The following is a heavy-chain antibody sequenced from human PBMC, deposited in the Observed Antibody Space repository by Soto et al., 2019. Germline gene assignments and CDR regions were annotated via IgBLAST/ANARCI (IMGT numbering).Heavy chain of an antibody. CDR3: ARDGRGAYYDILTGSFDY. D-gene: IGHD3-9*01. V-gene: IGHV1-46*01. CDR2: INPSGGST. CDR1: GYTFTSYY. J-gene: IGHJ4*02. Sequence: ASVKVSCKASGYTFTSYYMHWVRQAPGQGLEWMGIINPSGGSTSYAQKFQGGVTMTRDTSTSTAYMELRSLRSDDTAVYYCARDGRGAYYDILTGSFDYWGQGTLVTAPQ.